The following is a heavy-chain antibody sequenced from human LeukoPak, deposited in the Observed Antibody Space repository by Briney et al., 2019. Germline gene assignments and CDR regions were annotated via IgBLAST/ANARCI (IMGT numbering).Heavy chain of an antibody. Sequence: AGGSLRLSCAASGFTFSSCWMCWVRQIPGKGLEWVANIKQDGSETHYVDSVKGRFTISRDNSKNSLFLQMNSLRAEDTAVYYCARFSGMGSNWGRDYWGQGTLVTVSS. CDR3: ARFSGMGSNWGRDY. D-gene: IGHD7-27*01. V-gene: IGHV3-7*05. J-gene: IGHJ4*02. CDR2: IKQDGSET. CDR1: GFTFSSCW.